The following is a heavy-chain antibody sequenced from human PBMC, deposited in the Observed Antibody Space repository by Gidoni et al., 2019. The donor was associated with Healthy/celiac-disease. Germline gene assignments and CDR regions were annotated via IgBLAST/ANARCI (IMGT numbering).Heavy chain of an antibody. CDR1: GGSISSGGYY. Sequence: QVQLQESGPGLVKPSQTLSLTCPVSGGSISSGGYYWSWIRQHPGKGLEWIGYIYYSGSTYYNPSLKSRVTISVDTSKNQFSLKLSSVTAADTAVYYCARGDILTGLLPYYFDYWGQGTLVTVSS. CDR3: ARGDILTGLLPYYFDY. V-gene: IGHV4-31*03. J-gene: IGHJ4*02. CDR2: IYYSGST. D-gene: IGHD3-9*01.